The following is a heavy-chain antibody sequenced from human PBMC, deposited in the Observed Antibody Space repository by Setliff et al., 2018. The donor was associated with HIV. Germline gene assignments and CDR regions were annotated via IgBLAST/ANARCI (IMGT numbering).Heavy chain of an antibody. D-gene: IGHD3-10*01. CDR2: MNPNIGKT. V-gene: IGHV1-8*02. CDR3: ARSQKDISMVGGALKPGASDI. J-gene: IGHJ3*02. Sequence: ASVKVSCKASGYTFISYDINWVRQATGQGLEWMGWMNPNIGKTAYAQKFQGRVTMTRNTSISTAYLELSSLRSEDTAFYYCARSQKDISMVGGALKPGASDIWGQGTLVTVSS. CDR1: GYTFISYD.